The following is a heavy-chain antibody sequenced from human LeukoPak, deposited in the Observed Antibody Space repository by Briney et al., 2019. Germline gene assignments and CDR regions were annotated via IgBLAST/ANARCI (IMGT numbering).Heavy chain of an antibody. V-gene: IGHV3-23*01. Sequence: PGGSLRLSCAASGFTFSSYAMSWVRQAPGKGLVWVSAISGSGGSTYYADSVKGRFTISRDNSKNTLYLQMNSLRAEDTAVYYCAKERITMVRGVIGPDAFDIWGQGTMVAVSS. D-gene: IGHD3-10*01. CDR3: AKERITMVRGVIGPDAFDI. J-gene: IGHJ3*02. CDR2: ISGSGGST. CDR1: GFTFSSYA.